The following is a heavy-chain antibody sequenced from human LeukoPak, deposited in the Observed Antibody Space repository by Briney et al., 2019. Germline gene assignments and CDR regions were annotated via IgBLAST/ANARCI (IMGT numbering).Heavy chain of an antibody. Sequence: SETLSLTCTVSGGSISSSSYYWGWIRQPPGKGLEWIGSIYYSGSTYYNPSLKSRVTISVDTSKNQFSLKLSSVTAADTAVYYCAKPARTDAFDIWGQGTMVTVSS. CDR1: GGSISSSSYY. D-gene: IGHD1-14*01. CDR3: AKPARTDAFDI. J-gene: IGHJ3*02. CDR2: IYYSGST. V-gene: IGHV4-39*07.